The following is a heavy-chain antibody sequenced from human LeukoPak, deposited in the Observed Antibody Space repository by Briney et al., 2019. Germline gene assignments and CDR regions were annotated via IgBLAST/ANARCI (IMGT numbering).Heavy chain of an antibody. CDR1: GFTFSSYS. J-gene: IGHJ6*02. CDR2: ISISSSTI. V-gene: IGHV3-48*02. Sequence: GGSLRLSCAASGFTFSSYSMNWVRQAPGKGLEWVSYISISSSTIYYADSVKGRFTISRDNAKNSLYLQMNSLRDEDTAVYYCARDAGDFWSGYYPYYYYGMDVWGQGTTVTVSS. D-gene: IGHD3-3*01. CDR3: ARDAGDFWSGYYPYYYYGMDV.